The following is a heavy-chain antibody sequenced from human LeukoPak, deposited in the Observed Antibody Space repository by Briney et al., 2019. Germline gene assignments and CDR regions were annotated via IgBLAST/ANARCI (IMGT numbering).Heavy chain of an antibody. CDR1: GYTFTGSY. D-gene: IGHD5-12*01. Sequence: GASVKVSCKASGYTFTGSYMHWVRQAPGQGLEWMGWINPNSGGTNYAQKFQGRVTMTRDTSISTAYMELSRLRSDDTAVYYCARDRYSGYDMDFDYWGQGTLVTVSS. V-gene: IGHV1-2*02. CDR2: INPNSGGT. CDR3: ARDRYSGYDMDFDY. J-gene: IGHJ4*02.